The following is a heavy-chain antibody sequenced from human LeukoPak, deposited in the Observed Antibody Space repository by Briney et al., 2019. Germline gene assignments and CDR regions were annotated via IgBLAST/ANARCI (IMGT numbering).Heavy chain of an antibody. J-gene: IGHJ6*03. CDR1: GFTFSSYS. CDR3: ARAETDYMDV. CDR2: ISHSSSTI. Sequence: GGSLRLSCAASGFTFSSYSMNWVRQAPGKGLEWVSYISHSSSTIYYADSVKGRFTVSRDNAKNSLYLQMNSLRVEDTAVYYCARAETDYMDVWGKGTTVIVSS. D-gene: IGHD1-14*01. V-gene: IGHV3-48*01.